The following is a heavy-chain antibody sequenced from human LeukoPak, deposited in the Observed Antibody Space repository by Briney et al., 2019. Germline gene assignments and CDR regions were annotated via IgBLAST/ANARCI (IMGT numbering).Heavy chain of an antibody. Sequence: GASVKVSCKASGGTFSSYAISWVRQAPGQGLEWMGGIIPIFGTANYAQKFQGRVTITTDESTSTAYMELSSLRSEDTAVYYCARDGPRGYFTRLDPWGQGTLVTVSS. D-gene: IGHD2-8*01. J-gene: IGHJ5*02. V-gene: IGHV1-69*05. CDR2: IIPIFGTA. CDR1: GGTFSSYA. CDR3: ARDGPRGYFTRLDP.